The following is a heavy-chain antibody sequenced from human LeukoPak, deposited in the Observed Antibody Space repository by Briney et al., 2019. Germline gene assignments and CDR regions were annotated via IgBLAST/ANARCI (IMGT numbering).Heavy chain of an antibody. J-gene: IGHJ5*02. CDR2: ISSSSSYI. CDR1: GFTFSTYS. D-gene: IGHD3-10*01. Sequence: GGSPRLSCAASGFTFSTYSMNWVRQAPGKGLEWVSSISSSSSYIYYADSVKGRFTISRDNAKNSLYLQMNSLRAEDTAVYYCARQGSGSLTWFDPWGQGSLVTVSS. CDR3: ARQGSGSLTWFDP. V-gene: IGHV3-21*01.